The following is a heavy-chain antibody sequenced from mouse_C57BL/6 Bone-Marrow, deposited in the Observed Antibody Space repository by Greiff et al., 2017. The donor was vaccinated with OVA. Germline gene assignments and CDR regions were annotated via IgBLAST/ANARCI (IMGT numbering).Heavy chain of an antibody. CDR3: ARSHTY. Sequence: QVQLQQPGAELVMPGASVKLSCKASGYTFTSYWMHWVKQRPGQGLEWIGEIDPSDSYTNYNQKFKGKSTLTVDKSSSTAYMQLSSLTSEDSAVYYCARSHTYWGQGTTLTVSS. V-gene: IGHV1-69*01. J-gene: IGHJ2*01. CDR1: GYTFTSYW. CDR2: IDPSDSYT.